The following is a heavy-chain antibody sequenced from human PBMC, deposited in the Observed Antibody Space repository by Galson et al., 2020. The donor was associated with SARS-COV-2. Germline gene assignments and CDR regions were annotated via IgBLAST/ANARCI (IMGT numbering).Heavy chain of an antibody. D-gene: IGHD6-13*01. Sequence: LSCAASGFTFSSYGMHWVRQAPGKGLEWVAVIWYDESNKYYADSVKGRFTISRDNSKNTLYLQMNSLRAEDTAVYYCARDPAAAGSWDYYYGMDVWGQGTTVTVSS. V-gene: IGHV3-33*01. CDR3: ARDPAAAGSWDYYYGMDV. J-gene: IGHJ6*02. CDR1: GFTFSSYG. CDR2: IWYDESNK.